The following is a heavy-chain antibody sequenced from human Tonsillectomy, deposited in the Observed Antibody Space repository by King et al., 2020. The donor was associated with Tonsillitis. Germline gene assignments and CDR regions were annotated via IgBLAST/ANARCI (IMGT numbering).Heavy chain of an antibody. D-gene: IGHD3-22*01. CDR3: ARFYDSSGYDPYYFDY. CDR2: IWYDGSNK. CDR1: GFIFSAYD. V-gene: IGHV3-33*08. J-gene: IGHJ4*02. Sequence: VQLVESGGGVVQPGRSLRLSCAASGFIFSAYDMHWVRQAPGKGLEWVAGIWYDGSNKYYADSVKGRFTISRDNSKNTLVLQMNSLRAEDTAVYYCARFYDSSGYDPYYFDYWGQGTLVTVSS.